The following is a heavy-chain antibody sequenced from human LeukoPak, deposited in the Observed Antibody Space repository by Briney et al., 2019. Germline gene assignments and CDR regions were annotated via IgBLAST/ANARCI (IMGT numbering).Heavy chain of an antibody. D-gene: IGHD3-3*01. V-gene: IGHV3-23*01. CDR2: ISGSGGST. CDR3: AKDLGVVITYYFDY. CDR1: GFTFSSYA. Sequence: GGSLRLSCAASGFTFSSYAMSWVRQAPGKGLEWVSAISGSGGSTYYADSVKGRFTISRDNSKNTLYLQTNSLTAEDTAVYYCAKDLGVVITYYFDYWGQGTLVTVSS. J-gene: IGHJ4*02.